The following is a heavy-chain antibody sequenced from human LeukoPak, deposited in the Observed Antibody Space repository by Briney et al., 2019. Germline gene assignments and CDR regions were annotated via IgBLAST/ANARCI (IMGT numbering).Heavy chain of an antibody. CDR2: IKQDGSEK. CDR1: GFTFSNYW. CDR3: ARGVVIALVPAAVEDWFDP. J-gene: IGHJ5*02. D-gene: IGHD2-2*01. Sequence: GGSLRLSCAASGFTFSNYWMSWIRQAPGKGLEWVANIKQDGSEKNYVDSVKGRFTISRGNAKNSLYLQMNSLRADDTAVYYCARGVVIALVPAAVEDWFDPWGQGTLVTVSS. V-gene: IGHV3-7*03.